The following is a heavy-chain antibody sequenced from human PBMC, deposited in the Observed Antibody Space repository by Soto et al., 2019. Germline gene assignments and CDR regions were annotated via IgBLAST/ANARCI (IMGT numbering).Heavy chain of an antibody. Sequence: EVQLVESGGGLVQPGGSLRLSCVASGFTFSTYWMHWVRQAPGKGLVWVSRINGDGTRKTYADSVEGQFTISGDNAKNTLYLQMNSLRAEDTAVYFCVGVPTGGYAFSLGDYWGQGTLVTVSS. CDR3: VGVPTGGYAFSLGDY. V-gene: IGHV3-74*01. D-gene: IGHD5-12*01. CDR2: INGDGTRK. CDR1: GFTFSTYW. J-gene: IGHJ4*02.